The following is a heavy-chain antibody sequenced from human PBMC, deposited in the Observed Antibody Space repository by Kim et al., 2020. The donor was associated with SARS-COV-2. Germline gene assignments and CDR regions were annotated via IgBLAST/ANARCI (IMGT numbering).Heavy chain of an antibody. D-gene: IGHD3-10*01. V-gene: IGHV1-18*01. CDR3: ARVRDAPRNAHYGSGSYYYGMEV. CDR1: GYTFTSYG. CDR2: ISAYNGNT. J-gene: IGHJ6*02. Sequence: ASVKVSCKASGYTFTSYGISWVRQAPGQGLEWMGWISAYNGNTNYVQKLQGRVTMTTDTSTSTAYMELRSLRSDDTAVYYCARVRDAPRNAHYGSGSYYYGMEVGGQGTTVTGSS.